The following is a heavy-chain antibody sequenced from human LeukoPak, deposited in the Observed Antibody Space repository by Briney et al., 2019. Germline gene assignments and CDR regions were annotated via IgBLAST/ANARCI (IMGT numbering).Heavy chain of an antibody. D-gene: IGHD3-9*01. J-gene: IGHJ4*02. V-gene: IGHV4-34*01. Sequence: SETLSLTCAVYGGSFSGYYWSWIRQPPGKGLEWIGEINHSGSTNYNPSLKSRVTISVDTSKNQFSLKLSSVTAAGTAVYYCARGRSRLRYYDYWGQGTLVTVSS. CDR3: ARGRSRLRYYDY. CDR2: INHSGST. CDR1: GGSFSGYY.